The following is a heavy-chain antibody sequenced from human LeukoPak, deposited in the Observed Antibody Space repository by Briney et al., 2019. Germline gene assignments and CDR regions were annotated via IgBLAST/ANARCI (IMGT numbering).Heavy chain of an antibody. D-gene: IGHD1-26*01. Sequence: PGRSLRLSCAASGFTFDDYAMHWVRQAPGKGLEWVSGISWNSGSIGYADSVKGRFTISRDNAKNSLYLQMNSLRAEDTALYYCAKAKWELLLLIDYWGQGTLVTVSS. V-gene: IGHV3-9*01. CDR1: GFTFDDYA. CDR3: AKAKWELLLLIDY. CDR2: ISWNSGSI. J-gene: IGHJ4*02.